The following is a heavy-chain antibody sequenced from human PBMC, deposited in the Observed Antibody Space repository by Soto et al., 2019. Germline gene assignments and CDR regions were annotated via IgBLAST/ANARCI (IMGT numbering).Heavy chain of an antibody. D-gene: IGHD6-13*01. J-gene: IGHJ6*02. Sequence: PGESLKISCKGSGYSFTSYWISWVRQMPGRGLEWMGRIDPSDSYTNYSPSFQGHVTISADKSISTAYLQWSSLKVSDTAMYYCASRSGAAAGNYFGMDVWGQGTTVTVSS. V-gene: IGHV5-10-1*01. CDR2: IDPSDSYT. CDR1: GYSFTSYW. CDR3: ASRSGAAAGNYFGMDV.